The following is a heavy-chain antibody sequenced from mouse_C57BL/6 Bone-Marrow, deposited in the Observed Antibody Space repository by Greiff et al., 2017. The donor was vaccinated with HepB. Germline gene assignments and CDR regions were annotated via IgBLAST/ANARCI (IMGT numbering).Heavy chain of an antibody. CDR3: ARDYYGSPYYYAMDY. CDR1: GISITTGNYR. Sequence: VQLKESGPGLVKPSQTVFLTCTVTGISITTGNYRWSWIRQFPGNKLEWIGYIYYSGTITYNPSLTSRTTITRDTPKNQFFLEMNSLTAEDTATYYCARDYYGSPYYYAMDYWGQGTSVTVSS. CDR2: IYYSGTI. J-gene: IGHJ4*01. D-gene: IGHD1-1*01. V-gene: IGHV3-5*01.